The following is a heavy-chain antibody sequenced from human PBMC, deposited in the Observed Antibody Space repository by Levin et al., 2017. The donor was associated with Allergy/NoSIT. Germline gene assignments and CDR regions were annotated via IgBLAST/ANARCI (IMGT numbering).Heavy chain of an antibody. CDR3: ARAGYVLTGYYRGGPDY. CDR2: ISAYNGNT. Sequence: ASVKVSCKASGYIFTRYGISWVRQAPGQGLEWMGWISAYNGNTKYGQKLQGRVIMTTDTSTSTAYMELRSLRSDDTAVYYCARAGYVLTGYYRGGPDYWGQGTLVTVSS. V-gene: IGHV1-18*01. CDR1: GYIFTRYG. D-gene: IGHD3-9*01. J-gene: IGHJ4*02.